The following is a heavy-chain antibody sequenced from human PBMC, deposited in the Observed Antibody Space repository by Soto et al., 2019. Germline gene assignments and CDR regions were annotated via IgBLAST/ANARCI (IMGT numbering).Heavy chain of an antibody. J-gene: IGHJ4*02. D-gene: IGHD6-6*01. CDR3: AINWDTTSSSSSH. V-gene: IGHV3-23*01. Sequence: EVQLLESGGGLVQPGGSLRLSCAASGFTFSTYAMSWVRQAPGKGLEWVSAISGSGGSTYYADSVKGRFTISRDKSKKTLYLQINILIAEDTPVYYCAINWDTTSSSSSHWGQGTLVTVSS. CDR1: GFTFSTYA. CDR2: ISGSGGST.